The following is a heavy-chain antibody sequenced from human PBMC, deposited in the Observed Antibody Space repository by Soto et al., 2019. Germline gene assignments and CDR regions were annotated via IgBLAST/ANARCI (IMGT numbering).Heavy chain of an antibody. V-gene: IGHV3-7*01. CDR3: ARDSPIVAWYMDV. D-gene: IGHD5-12*01. Sequence: GGALRLSCAASGFTFSSYWMSWVRQAPGKGLEWVANIKQDGSEKYYVDSVKGRFTISRDNAKNSLYLQMNSLRAEDTAVYYCARDSPIVAWYMDVWGKGTTVTVSS. J-gene: IGHJ6*03. CDR1: GFTFSSYW. CDR2: IKQDGSEK.